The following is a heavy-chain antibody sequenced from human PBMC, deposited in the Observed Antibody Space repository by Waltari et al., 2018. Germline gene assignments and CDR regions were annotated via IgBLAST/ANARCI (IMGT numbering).Heavy chain of an antibody. CDR2: IWDDGTRE. CDR1: GFTFRTYG. J-gene: IGHJ3*02. CDR3: VRDGYFGSSDALDT. D-gene: IGHD2-2*03. V-gene: IGHV3-33*01. Sequence: QVQLVESGGGVVQPGRSLRLSCAASGFTFRTYGLHWVRQAPGKGVEWVAVIWDDGTREYYVDSVKGRFTISRDNSKNTLYLFMSSLRVEDTAVYFCVRDGYFGSSDALDTWGQGTEVTVSS.